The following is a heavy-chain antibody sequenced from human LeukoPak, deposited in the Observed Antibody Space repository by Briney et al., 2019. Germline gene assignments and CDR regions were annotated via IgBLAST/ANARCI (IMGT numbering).Heavy chain of an antibody. V-gene: IGHV4-39*01. D-gene: IGHD3-10*01. Sequence: SETLSLTCTVSGGSISSSSYYWGWIRQPPGKGLEWIGSIYYSGSTYYNPSLKSRVTISVDTSKNQFSLKLSSVTAADTAVYYCARHRPMVRGVIPYYHMDVWGKGTTVTISS. CDR1: GGSISSSSYY. CDR2: IYYSGST. CDR3: ARHRPMVRGVIPYYHMDV. J-gene: IGHJ6*03.